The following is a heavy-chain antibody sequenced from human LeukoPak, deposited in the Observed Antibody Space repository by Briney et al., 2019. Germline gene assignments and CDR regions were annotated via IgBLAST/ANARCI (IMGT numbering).Heavy chain of an antibody. CDR3: ARDSLEWLGFRGDDFDY. V-gene: IGHV1-69*04. CDR2: IIPILGIA. CDR1: GGTFSSYA. J-gene: IGHJ4*02. Sequence: ASVKVSCKASGGTFSSYAISWVRQAPGQGLEWMGRIIPILGIANYAQKFQGRVTITADKSTSTAYMELSSLRSEDTAVYYCARDSLEWLGFRGDDFDYWDQGTLVTVSS. D-gene: IGHD3-3*01.